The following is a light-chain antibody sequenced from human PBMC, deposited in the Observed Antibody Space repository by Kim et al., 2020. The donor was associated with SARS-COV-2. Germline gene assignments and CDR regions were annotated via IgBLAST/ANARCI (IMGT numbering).Light chain of an antibody. CDR1: SSDVGAYNY. CDR3: ASYTTSDTLV. CDR2: DVN. Sequence: QSALTQPASVSGSPGQSITISCAGTSSDVGAYNYVSWFQQHPGKAPKLMIYDVNNRPSGVSNRFSGSKSGNTASLTISGLQAEDEADYFCASYTTSDTLVFGGVTQLTVL. J-gene: IGLJ3*02. V-gene: IGLV2-14*03.